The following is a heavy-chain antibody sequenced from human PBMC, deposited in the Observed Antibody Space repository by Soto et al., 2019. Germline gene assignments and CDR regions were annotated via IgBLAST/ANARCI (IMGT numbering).Heavy chain of an antibody. Sequence: QLQLQESGSGLVKPSQTLSLTCAVSGGSISSGGYSWSWIRQPPGKGLEWIGYIYHSGSTYYNPSLKSRVTISVDRSKNQFSLKLSSVTAADTAVYYCARGGVGYHPKAYYFDYWGQGTLVTVSS. CDR2: IYHSGST. V-gene: IGHV4-30-2*01. CDR3: ARGGVGYHPKAYYFDY. CDR1: GGSISSGGYS. D-gene: IGHD3-3*01. J-gene: IGHJ4*02.